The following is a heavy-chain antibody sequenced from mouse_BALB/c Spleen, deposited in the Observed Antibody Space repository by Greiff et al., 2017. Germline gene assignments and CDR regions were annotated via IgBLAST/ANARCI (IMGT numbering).Heavy chain of an antibody. CDR2: IDPENGNT. CDR1: GFNIKDYY. D-gene: IGHD1-1*02. V-gene: IGHV14-1*02. J-gene: IGHJ3*01. Sequence: EVQLQQSGAELVRPGALVKLSCKASGFNIKDYYMHWVKQRPEQGLEWIGWIDPENGNTIYDPKFQGKASITADTSSNTAYLQLSSLTSEDTAVYDCARGGGSVAYWGQGTLVTVSA. CDR3: ARGGGSVAY.